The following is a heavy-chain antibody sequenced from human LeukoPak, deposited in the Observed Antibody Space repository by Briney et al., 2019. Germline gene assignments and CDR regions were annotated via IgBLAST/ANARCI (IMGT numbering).Heavy chain of an antibody. D-gene: IGHD3-10*01. CDR1: GGTFSSYA. J-gene: IGHJ4*02. Sequence: GASVKVSCKASGGTFSSYAISWVRQAPGQGLEWMGGIIPIFGTANYAQKFQGRVTITADESTSTAYMELSSLRSEDTAVYYCARGERGGSGSYFPTDYWGQGTLVTVSS. V-gene: IGHV1-69*13. CDR2: IIPIFGTA. CDR3: ARGERGGSGSYFPTDY.